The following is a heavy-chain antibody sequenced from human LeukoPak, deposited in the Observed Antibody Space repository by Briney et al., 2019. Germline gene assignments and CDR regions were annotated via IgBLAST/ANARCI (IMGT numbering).Heavy chain of an antibody. CDR3: ATHGSAHYYMDV. J-gene: IGHJ6*03. Sequence: GGSLRLSCAASGFTFSSYGMSWVRQAPGKGLEWVSGISGSGSGTYYADSVKGRFTISRDNSKNTLHLQMSSLRAEDTAVYYCATHGSAHYYMDVWGKGTTVTVSS. V-gene: IGHV3-23*01. CDR1: GFTFSSYG. D-gene: IGHD2-2*03. CDR2: ISGSGSGT.